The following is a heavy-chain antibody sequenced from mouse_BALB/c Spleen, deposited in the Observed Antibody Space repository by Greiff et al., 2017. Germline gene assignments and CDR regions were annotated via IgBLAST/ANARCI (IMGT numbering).Heavy chain of an antibody. CDR2: ISSGGSYT. J-gene: IGHJ3*01. CDR1: GFTFSSYG. CDR3: ARRDDGPFAY. D-gene: IGHD2-3*01. V-gene: IGHV5-6*01. Sequence: EVKLVESGGDLVKPGGSLKLSCAASGFTFSSYGMSWVRQTPDKRLEWVATISSGGSYTYYPDSVKGRFTISRDDAKNTLYLQMSSLKSEDTAMYYCARRDDGPFAYWGQGTLVTVSA.